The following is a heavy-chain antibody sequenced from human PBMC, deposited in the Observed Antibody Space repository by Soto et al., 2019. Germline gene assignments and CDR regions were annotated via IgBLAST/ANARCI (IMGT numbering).Heavy chain of an antibody. D-gene: IGHD3-22*01. CDR2: ISDDGDKV. CDR3: ARAHYHDSSGPNGHAFDI. CDR1: EFTFSDYA. V-gene: IGHV3-30-3*01. J-gene: IGHJ3*02. Sequence: QVQLVESGGGVGQPGRSLRLSCAASEFTFSDYAMHWVRQAPGKGLEWVAVISDDGDKVFYADSMKDRLTISRDNSKSTLFLQLTSLGPEDTALYYCARAHYHDSSGPNGHAFDIWGQGTVVTVSS.